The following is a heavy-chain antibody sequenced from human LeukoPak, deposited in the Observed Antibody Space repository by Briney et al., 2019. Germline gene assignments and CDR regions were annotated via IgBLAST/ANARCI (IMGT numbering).Heavy chain of an antibody. Sequence: QPGGSLRLSFAASGFTFISYAMSWVRQAPGKGLEWVSAISGSGGSTYYADSVKGRFTISRDNSKNTLYLQMNSLRAEDTAVYYCAKASPFRGIVVVPAPYYFDYWGQGTLVTVSS. CDR1: GFTFISYA. CDR3: AKASPFRGIVVVPAPYYFDY. V-gene: IGHV3-23*01. CDR2: ISGSGGST. D-gene: IGHD2-2*01. J-gene: IGHJ4*02.